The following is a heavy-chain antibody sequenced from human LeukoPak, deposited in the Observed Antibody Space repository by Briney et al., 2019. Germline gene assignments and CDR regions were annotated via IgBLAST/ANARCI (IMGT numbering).Heavy chain of an antibody. Sequence: ASVKVSCKPSGYTFTGYYIHWVRQAPGQGLEWMRWINPNSGGTNYAQKFQGRVTMTRDTSISTAYMELSRLRSDDTAVYYCARDGVGSTRTFDYWGQGTLVTVSS. CDR3: ARDGVGSTRTFDY. V-gene: IGHV1-2*02. CDR1: GYTFTGYY. J-gene: IGHJ4*02. D-gene: IGHD3-3*01. CDR2: INPNSGGT.